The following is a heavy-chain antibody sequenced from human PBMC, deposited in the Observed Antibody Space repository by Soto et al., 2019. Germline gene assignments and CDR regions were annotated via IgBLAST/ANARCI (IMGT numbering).Heavy chain of an antibody. CDR2: IYYSGST. D-gene: IGHD4-17*01. J-gene: IGHJ3*02. CDR1: GGSISSYY. Sequence: SETLSLTCTVSGGSISSYYLSWIRQPPGKGLEWIGYIYYSGSTNYNPSLKSRVTISVDTSKNQFSLKLSSVNAADTAVYYCARNDYGNDAFDIWGQGTMVTVSS. CDR3: ARNDYGNDAFDI. V-gene: IGHV4-59*01.